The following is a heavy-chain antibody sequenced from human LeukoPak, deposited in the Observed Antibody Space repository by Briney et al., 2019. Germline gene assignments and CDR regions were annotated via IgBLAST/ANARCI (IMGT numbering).Heavy chain of an antibody. CDR1: GGTFSSYA. Sequence: ASVKVSCKASGGTFSSYAISWVRQAPGQGLEWMGGIIPILGTANYAQKFQGRVTITTDESTSTAYMELSSLRSEDTAVYYCARSPYGSSGCYMDVWGKGTTVTVSS. D-gene: IGHD3-22*01. CDR2: IIPILGTA. V-gene: IGHV1-69*05. J-gene: IGHJ6*03. CDR3: ARSPYGSSGCYMDV.